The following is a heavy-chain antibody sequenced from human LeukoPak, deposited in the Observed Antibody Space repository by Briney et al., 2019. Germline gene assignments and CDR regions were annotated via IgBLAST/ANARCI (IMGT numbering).Heavy chain of an antibody. V-gene: IGHV3-23*01. CDR2: ISGSGGST. J-gene: IGHJ4*02. D-gene: IGHD2-2*01. CDR3: AKDRRDIVVVPAAMEDY. Sequence: QPGGSLRLSCAASGFTFSSYAMSWVRQAPGKGLEWASAISGSGGSTYYADSVKGRFTISRDNSKNTLYLQMNSLRAEDTAVYYCAKDRRDIVVVPAAMEDYWGQGTLVTVSS. CDR1: GFTFSSYA.